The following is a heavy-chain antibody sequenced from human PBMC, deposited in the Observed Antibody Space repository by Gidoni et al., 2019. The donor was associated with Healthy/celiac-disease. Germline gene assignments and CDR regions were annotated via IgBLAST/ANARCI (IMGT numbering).Heavy chain of an antibody. J-gene: IGHJ4*02. CDR1: GGTCSSEA. Sequence: QVQLVQSGAEVKKPGASVKVSCKASGGTCSSEAISWVRQAPGQGLEWMGGIIPIFGTANYAQKFQGRVTITADESTSTAYMELSSLRSEDTAVYYCARDRGIVDTAMVTPFDYWGQGTLVTVSS. CDR2: IIPIFGTA. D-gene: IGHD5-18*01. V-gene: IGHV1-69*01. CDR3: ARDRGIVDTAMVTPFDY.